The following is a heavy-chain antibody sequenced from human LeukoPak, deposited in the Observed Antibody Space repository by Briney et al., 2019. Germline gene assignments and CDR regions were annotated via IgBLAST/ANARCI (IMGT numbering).Heavy chain of an antibody. D-gene: IGHD6-13*01. CDR1: GGSISSNSYY. V-gene: IGHV4-39*01. CDR2: ICYLGST. Sequence: SETLSLTCNVSGGSISSNSYYWAWIRQPPGKGLEWIGSICYLGSTYYSPSLQSRLTISVDTSRNRFSLKLTSVTAADTAVYFCARVTGQQLVQVDNWFDPWGQGTLVIVSS. CDR3: ARVTGQQLVQVDNWFDP. J-gene: IGHJ5*02.